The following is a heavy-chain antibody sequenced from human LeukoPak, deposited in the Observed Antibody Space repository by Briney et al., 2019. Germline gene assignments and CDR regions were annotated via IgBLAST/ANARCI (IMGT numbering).Heavy chain of an antibody. CDR3: HSIVVVPAAMGEDAFDI. CDR2: IVVGSGNT. J-gene: IGHJ3*02. CDR1: GFTFTSSA. Sequence: GASVKVSCKASGFTFTSSAVQWVRQARGQRLEWIGWIVVGSGNTNYAQKFQERVTITRDMSTSTAYMELSSLRSEDTAVYYCHSIVVVPAAMGEDAFDIWGQGTMVTVSS. D-gene: IGHD2-2*01. V-gene: IGHV1-58*01.